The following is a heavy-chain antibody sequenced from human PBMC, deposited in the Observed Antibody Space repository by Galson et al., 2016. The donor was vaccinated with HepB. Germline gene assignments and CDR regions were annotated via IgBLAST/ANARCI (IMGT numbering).Heavy chain of an antibody. V-gene: IGHV3-23*01. CDR1: GFTFSSYG. D-gene: IGHD2-15*01. Sequence: SLRLSCAASGFTFSSYGMSWVRQAPGQGLEWVSSISPGGSTYTDSVKGRFTISRDNSMNTLYLEMNGLRAEDTAVYYCAKRGGLKYYFDCWGQGTLVTVSS. CDR3: AKRGGLKYYFDC. J-gene: IGHJ4*02. CDR2: ISPGGST.